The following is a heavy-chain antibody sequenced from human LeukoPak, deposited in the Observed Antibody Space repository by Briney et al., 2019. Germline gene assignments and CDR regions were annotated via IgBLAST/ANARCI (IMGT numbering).Heavy chain of an antibody. CDR3: ARNTEFSHGSGTGRYYYYYGMDV. D-gene: IGHD3-10*01. Sequence: GGSLRLSCAASGFTFSTYGMHWVRQAPGKGLVWVSRINSDGSSTSYADSVKGRFTISTDNAKNTLYLEVNSLRAEDTAVYYWARNTEFSHGSGTGRYYYYYGMDVWGQGTTVTVSS. J-gene: IGHJ6*02. CDR1: GFTFSTYG. V-gene: IGHV3-74*01. CDR2: INSDGSST.